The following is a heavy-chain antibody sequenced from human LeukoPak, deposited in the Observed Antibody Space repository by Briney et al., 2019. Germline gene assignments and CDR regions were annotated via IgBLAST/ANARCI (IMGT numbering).Heavy chain of an antibody. CDR1: GFTVSSNY. D-gene: IGHD6-19*01. CDR3: AKERSLEIAVAGTIFDH. V-gene: IGHV3-66*01. CDR2: IYSGGDT. Sequence: PGGSLRLSCAASGFTVSSNYMGWVRQAPGKGLEWVSVIYSGGDTYYADSVKGRFTISRDNSENMIYLEMSSLKAEDTAVYYCAKERSLEIAVAGTIFDHWGQGTLVTVSS. J-gene: IGHJ4*02.